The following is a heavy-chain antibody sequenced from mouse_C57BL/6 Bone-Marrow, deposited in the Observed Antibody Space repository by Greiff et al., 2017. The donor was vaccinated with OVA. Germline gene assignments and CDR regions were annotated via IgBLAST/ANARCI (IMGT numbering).Heavy chain of an antibody. Sequence: QLQQPGTELVKPGASVKLSCKASGYTFTSYWMHWVKQRPGQGLEWIGNINPSNGGTNYNEKFKSKATLTVDKSSSTAYMQLSSLTSEDSAVYYCARSLRDYGSSPYYFDYWGQGTTLTVSS. CDR2: INPSNGGT. CDR1: GYTFTSYW. D-gene: IGHD1-1*01. V-gene: IGHV1-53*01. J-gene: IGHJ2*01. CDR3: ARSLRDYGSSPYYFDY.